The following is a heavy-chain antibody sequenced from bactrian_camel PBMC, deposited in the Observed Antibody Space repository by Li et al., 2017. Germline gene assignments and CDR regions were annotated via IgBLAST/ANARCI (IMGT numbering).Heavy chain of an antibody. Sequence: HVQLVESGGGSVQSGGSLRLSCVSSAPTSSTFYISWFRQASGKGREVVARLWSNNGNVYYADSVKGRFTISQNSAKDTVYLEMNNLKPEDSAMYFCAAVCTSPWVYKYWGQGTQVTVS. D-gene: IGHD3*01. CDR3: AAVCTSPWVYKY. CDR1: APTSSTFY. V-gene: IGHV3-2*01. J-gene: IGHJ4*01. CDR2: LWSNNGNV.